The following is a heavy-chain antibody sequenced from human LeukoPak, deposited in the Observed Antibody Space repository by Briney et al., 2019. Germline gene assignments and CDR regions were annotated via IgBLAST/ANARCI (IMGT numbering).Heavy chain of an antibody. V-gene: IGHV4-61*02. Sequence: PSETLSLTCTVSGGSISSGSYYWSWIRQPAGKGLEWIGRIYTSGSTNYNPSLKSRVTISVDTSKNQFSLKLSSVTAADTAVYYCARDKDSSSWYSTPTWGQGTLVTVSS. CDR2: IYTSGST. CDR1: GGSISSGSYY. D-gene: IGHD6-13*01. J-gene: IGHJ5*02. CDR3: ARDKDSSSWYSTPT.